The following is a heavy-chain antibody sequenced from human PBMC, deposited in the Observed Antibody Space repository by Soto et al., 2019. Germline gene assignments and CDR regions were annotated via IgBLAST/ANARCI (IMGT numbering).Heavy chain of an antibody. D-gene: IGHD6-6*01. CDR2: ISWNSGSI. J-gene: IGHJ6*03. CDR3: AKDIAARRDYYYCMDV. CDR1: GFTFDDYA. Sequence: EVQLVESGGGLVQPGRSLRLSCAASGFTFDDYAMHWVRQAPGKGLEWVSGISWNSGSIGYADSVKGRFTISRDNAKNSLYLKMNSLRAEDTALYYCAKDIAARRDYYYCMDVWGKGTTVTVSS. V-gene: IGHV3-9*01.